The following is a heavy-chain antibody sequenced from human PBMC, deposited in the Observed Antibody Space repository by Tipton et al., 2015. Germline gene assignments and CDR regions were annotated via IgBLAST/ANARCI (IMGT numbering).Heavy chain of an antibody. D-gene: IGHD4-17*01. CDR3: ARGHKNGDSPWDY. CDR2: INHGGST. J-gene: IGHJ4*02. CDR1: GGSFSGYY. V-gene: IGHV4-34*01. Sequence: TLSLTCAVYGGSFSGYYWSWIRQPPGKGLEWIGEINHGGSTNYNPSLKSRVTISVDTSKNQFSLKLSSVTAADTAVYYCARGHKNGDSPWDYWGQGTLVTVSS.